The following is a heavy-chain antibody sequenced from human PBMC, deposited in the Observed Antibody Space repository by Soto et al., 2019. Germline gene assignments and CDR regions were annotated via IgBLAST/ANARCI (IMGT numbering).Heavy chain of an antibody. D-gene: IGHD3-10*01. CDR2: ISSTSTSI. J-gene: IGHJ4*02. CDR3: ARSGWFGEYGDY. CDR1: GFAFSDYY. V-gene: IGHV3-11*01. Sequence: QVKLVESGGGLVKPGGSLRISCAASGFAFSDYYMSWIRQAPGKGLEWLSFISSTSTSIYYADSVQGRFTISRDNAKNSLYLQMSYLRAEDTAVYYCARSGWFGEYGDYWGQGTLVTVSS.